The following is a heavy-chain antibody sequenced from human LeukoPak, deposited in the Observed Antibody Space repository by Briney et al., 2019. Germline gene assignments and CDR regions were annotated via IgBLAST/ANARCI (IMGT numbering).Heavy chain of an antibody. CDR2: INPSGDPT. D-gene: IGHD2-15*01. CDR1: GYTFTSYY. Sequence: GASVKVSCKASGYTFTSYYMHWVRQAPGQGLEWVGIINPSGDPTTYAQKFQGRVTMTSDMSTSTVYMELNSLRAEDTAIYYCARRAGEYSHPYDYWGQGTLVTVSS. J-gene: IGHJ4*02. CDR3: ARRAGEYSHPYDY. V-gene: IGHV1-46*01.